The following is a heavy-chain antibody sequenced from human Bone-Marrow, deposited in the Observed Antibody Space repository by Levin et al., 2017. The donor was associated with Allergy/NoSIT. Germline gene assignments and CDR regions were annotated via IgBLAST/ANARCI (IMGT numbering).Heavy chain of an antibody. CDR1: GFTFSSYD. Sequence: GGSLRLSCAASGFTFSSYDMHWVRQATGKGLEWVSAIGTAGDTYYPGSVKGRFTISRENAKNSLYLQMNSLRAGDTAVYYCARSLRSGSYLGGSLMVALSSYFDYWGQGTLVTVSS. CDR3: ARSLRSGSYLGGSLMVALSSYFDY. CDR2: IGTAGDT. J-gene: IGHJ4*02. V-gene: IGHV3-13*01. D-gene: IGHD1-26*01.